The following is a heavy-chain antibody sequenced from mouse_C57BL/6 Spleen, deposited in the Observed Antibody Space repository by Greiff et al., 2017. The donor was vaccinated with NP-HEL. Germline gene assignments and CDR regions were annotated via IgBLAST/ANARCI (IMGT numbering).Heavy chain of an antibody. CDR3: ARFYGYGDWYFDV. V-gene: IGHV7-3*01. D-gene: IGHD2-2*01. CDR2: IRNKANGYTT. J-gene: IGHJ1*03. Sequence: EVKLMESGGGLVQPGGSLSLSCAASGFTFTDYYMSWVRQPPGKALEWLGFIRNKANGYTTEYSASVKGRFTISRDNSQSILYLQMNALRAEDSATYYCARFYGYGDWYFDVWGTGTTVTVSS. CDR1: GFTFTDYY.